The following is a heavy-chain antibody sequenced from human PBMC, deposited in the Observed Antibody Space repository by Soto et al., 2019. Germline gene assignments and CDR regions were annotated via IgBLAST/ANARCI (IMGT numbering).Heavy chain of an antibody. D-gene: IGHD4-17*01. J-gene: IGHJ3*02. CDR1: GFTISGYW. CDR3: ARDSTETTSDAFDI. Sequence: EVQLVESGGGLVQPEGYLRLSCAASGFTISGYWMTWVRQAPGKRRELVANIKQDGSEKNYVEYVKGRLTISRDNARKSLDLQMDSLRAEYTAVYYCARDSTETTSDAFDIWVSATMVTCFS. V-gene: IGHV3-7*01. CDR2: IKQDGSEK.